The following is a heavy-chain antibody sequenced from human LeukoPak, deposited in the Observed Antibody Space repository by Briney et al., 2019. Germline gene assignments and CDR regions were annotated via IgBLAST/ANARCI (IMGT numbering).Heavy chain of an antibody. V-gene: IGHV5-51*01. CDR1: GYSFTNYW. CDR3: ARGRYCTSTSCSHFDY. D-gene: IGHD2-2*01. CDR2: IYPGDSDT. J-gene: IGHJ4*02. Sequence: GESLMISCKGSGYSFTNYWIAWVRQMPGRGLEWMGIIYPGDSDTRYSPSFQGQVTISGDRSISTAYLQWSSLKASDTAMYYCARGRYCTSTSCSHFDYWGQGTLVTVSS.